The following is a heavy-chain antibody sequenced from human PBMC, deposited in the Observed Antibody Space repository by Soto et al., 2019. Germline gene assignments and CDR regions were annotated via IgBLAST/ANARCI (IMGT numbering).Heavy chain of an antibody. CDR1: GFTFSSYG. CDR3: ARADTVTTSDYYGMDV. D-gene: IGHD4-17*01. CDR2: IWYDGSNK. Sequence: QVQLVESGGGVVQPGRSLRLSCAASGFTFSSYGMHWVRQAPGKGLEWVAVIWYDGSNKYYADSVKGRFTISRDNSKSTLYLQMNSLRAEDTAVYYCARADTVTTSDYYGMDVWGQGTTVTVSS. J-gene: IGHJ6*02. V-gene: IGHV3-33*01.